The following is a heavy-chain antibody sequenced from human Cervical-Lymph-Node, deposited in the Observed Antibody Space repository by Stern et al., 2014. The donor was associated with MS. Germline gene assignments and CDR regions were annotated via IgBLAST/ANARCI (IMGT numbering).Heavy chain of an antibody. CDR1: GFTFSNHA. J-gene: IGHJ4*02. D-gene: IGHD2/OR15-2a*01. CDR3: AKASRTSMFDY. CDR2: ISNSGDGT. V-gene: IGHV3-23*04. Sequence: EVQLVESGGGLVQPGGSLRVSCAASGFTFSNHAMHWVRQAPGKGLEWISTISNSGDGTYYADSVTGRFTISRDSSKDTVFLQMSNLRVEDTAVYYCAKASRTSMFDYWGQGTLVTVSS.